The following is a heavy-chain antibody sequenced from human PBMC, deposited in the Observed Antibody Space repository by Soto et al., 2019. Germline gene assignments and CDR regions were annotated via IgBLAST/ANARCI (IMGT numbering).Heavy chain of an antibody. CDR3: ARGRGILVAPAEPGGYYGLDV. CDR1: GGSFSGYY. D-gene: IGHD2-2*01. J-gene: IGHJ6*04. CDR2: INHSGST. V-gene: IGHV4-34*01. Sequence: SETLSLTCAVYGGSFSGYYWSWIRQPPGKGLEWIGEINHSGSTNYNPSLKSRVTISVDTSKNQFPLKLSSVTAEDTAVYYCARGRGILVAPAEPGGYYGLDVWGEGAKESVSS.